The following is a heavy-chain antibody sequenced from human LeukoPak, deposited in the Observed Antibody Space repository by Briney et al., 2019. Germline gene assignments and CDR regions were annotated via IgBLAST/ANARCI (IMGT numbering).Heavy chain of an antibody. Sequence: ASVKVSCKSTVYTCTVNYMHWVRQAPGQGLEWMGWINPSSGGTNYAQNFQGRVTMTRDTSISAAFMELSRLRSDGTAIYYCARDVGEYCSSVSCYASDYWGQGTLVTVSS. CDR2: INPSSGGT. D-gene: IGHD2-2*01. V-gene: IGHV1-2*02. CDR3: ARDVGEYCSSVSCYASDY. J-gene: IGHJ4*02. CDR1: VYTCTVNY.